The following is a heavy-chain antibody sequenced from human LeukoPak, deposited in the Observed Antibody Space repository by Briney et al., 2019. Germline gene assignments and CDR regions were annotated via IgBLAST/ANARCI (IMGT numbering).Heavy chain of an antibody. CDR2: LNPSGGSA. D-gene: IGHD2-15*01. J-gene: IGHJ4*02. CDR3: ARGDIDY. V-gene: IGHV1-46*01. Sequence: ASVEVSCKASGYTFTTYYMHWVRQVPGQGLEWMGVLNPSGGSAGYAQNFQGRVTMTRDTSTSTVYMELSSLRSEDTAVYYCARGDIDYWGQGTLVTVSS. CDR1: GYTFTTYY.